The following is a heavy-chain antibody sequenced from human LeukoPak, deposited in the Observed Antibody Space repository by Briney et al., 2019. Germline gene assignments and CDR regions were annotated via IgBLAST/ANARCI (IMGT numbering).Heavy chain of an antibody. J-gene: IGHJ3*02. V-gene: IGHV3-21*01. CDR1: GFTFSSYS. Sequence: GGSLRLSCAASGFTFSSYSMNWVRQAPGKGLEWVSSISSSSSYIYYADSVKGRFAISRDNAKNSLYLHMNSLRAEDTAVYYCARGGLIQRHAFDIWGQGTMVTVSS. CDR2: ISSSSSYI. D-gene: IGHD1-1*01. CDR3: ARGGLIQRHAFDI.